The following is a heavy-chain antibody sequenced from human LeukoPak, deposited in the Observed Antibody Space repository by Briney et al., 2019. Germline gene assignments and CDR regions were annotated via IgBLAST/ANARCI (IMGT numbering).Heavy chain of an antibody. CDR1: GGSISSSSYY. Sequence: SETLSLTCTVSGGSISSSSYYWGWIRQPPGKGLEWIGSIYYSGTTYPNPSLKSRVTISVDTSKNQFSLKLSSVTAADTAVYYCARQPKSCAPGIFITGKACWFDPWGQGTLVTVSP. D-gene: IGHD3-10*01. CDR2: IYYSGTT. J-gene: IGHJ5*02. CDR3: ARQPKSCAPGIFITGKACWFDP. V-gene: IGHV4-39*01.